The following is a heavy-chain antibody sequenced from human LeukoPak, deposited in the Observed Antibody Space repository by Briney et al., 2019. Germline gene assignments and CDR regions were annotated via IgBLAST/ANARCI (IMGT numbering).Heavy chain of an antibody. CDR3: AKDSNSMMGAAFDI. D-gene: IGHD3-16*01. V-gene: IGHV3-23*01. Sequence: GGSLRLSCPASGFTFSSYAMSWVRQAPGKGLEWVSAISGSGGSTYYADSVKGRSTISRDNSKNTLYLQMNRLRAEDTAVYYCAKDSNSMMGAAFDIWGQGTMVTVSS. J-gene: IGHJ3*02. CDR2: ISGSGGST. CDR1: GFTFSSYA.